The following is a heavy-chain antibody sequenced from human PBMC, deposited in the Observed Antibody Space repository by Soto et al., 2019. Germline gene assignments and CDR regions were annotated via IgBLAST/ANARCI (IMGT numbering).Heavy chain of an antibody. J-gene: IGHJ6*02. Sequence: SGPTLVNPTQTLTLTCTFSGFSLSTSGMCVSWIRQPPGKALEWLARIDWDDDKYYSTSLKTRLTISKDTSKNQVVLTMTNMDPVDTATYYCARTRIAVAGTAYYYYGMDVWGQGNTVTVSS. CDR2: IDWDDDK. D-gene: IGHD6-19*01. CDR3: ARTRIAVAGTAYYYYGMDV. CDR1: GFSLSTSGMC. V-gene: IGHV2-70*11.